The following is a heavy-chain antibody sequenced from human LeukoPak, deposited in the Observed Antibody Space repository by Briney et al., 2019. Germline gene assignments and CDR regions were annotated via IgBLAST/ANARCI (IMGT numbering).Heavy chain of an antibody. J-gene: IGHJ4*02. Sequence: HPGGSLRLSCAASGFTFSSYSMNRVRQAPGKGLEWVSYISSSSSTIYYADSVKGRFTISRDNAKNSLYLQMNSLRAEDTAVYYCASNLGYWGQGTLVTVSS. CDR2: ISSSSSTI. D-gene: IGHD1-14*01. CDR1: GFTFSSYS. V-gene: IGHV3-48*01. CDR3: ASNLGY.